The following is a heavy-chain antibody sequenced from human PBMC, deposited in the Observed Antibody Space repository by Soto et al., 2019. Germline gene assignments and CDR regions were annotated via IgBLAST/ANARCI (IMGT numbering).Heavy chain of an antibody. J-gene: IGHJ6*02. D-gene: IGHD5-12*01. CDR3: ARDPTSEYYYYYGMDV. CDR2: ISAYNGNT. Sequence: ASVKVSCKASGYTFTSYGISWVRQAPGQGLEWMGWISAYNGNTNYAQKLQGRVTMTTDTSTSTAYMELRSLRSDDTAAYYCARDPTSEYYYYYGMDVWGQGTTVTVSS. CDR1: GYTFTSYG. V-gene: IGHV1-18*01.